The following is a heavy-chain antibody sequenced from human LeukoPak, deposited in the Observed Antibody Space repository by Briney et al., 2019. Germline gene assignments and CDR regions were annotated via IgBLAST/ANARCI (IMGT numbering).Heavy chain of an antibody. CDR2: IYYSGST. J-gene: IGHJ4*02. V-gene: IGHV4-59*08. Sequence: SETLSLTCTVSGGSISSYYWSWIRQPPGKGLEWIGYIYYSGSTNYNPSLKSRVTISVDTSKNQFSLKLSPVTAADTAVYYCARLNSLTAVDTAMAILDYWGQGTLVTVSS. CDR3: ARLNSLTAVDTAMAILDY. CDR1: GGSISSYY. D-gene: IGHD5-18*01.